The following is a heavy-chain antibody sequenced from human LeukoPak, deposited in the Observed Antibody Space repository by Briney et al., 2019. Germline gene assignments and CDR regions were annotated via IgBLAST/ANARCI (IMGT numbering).Heavy chain of an antibody. CDR3: TRRPNDGFYI. CDR2: IYPGDSNS. V-gene: IGHV5-51*01. CDR1: GYTFIASW. J-gene: IGHJ3*02. Sequence: PGESLKIPCTSSGYTFIASWMGGVRQKPGKGLEWIGIIYPGDSNSRYSPSVEGQVIISADKSISTAYLQCSSLKASDTSIYYCTRRPNDGFYIWGQGTMVTVSS. D-gene: IGHD2-8*01.